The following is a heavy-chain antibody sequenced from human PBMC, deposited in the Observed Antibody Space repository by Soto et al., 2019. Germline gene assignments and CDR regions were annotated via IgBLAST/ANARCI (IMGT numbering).Heavy chain of an antibody. CDR2: INHSGST. D-gene: IGHD3-22*01. J-gene: IGHJ1*01. Sequence: QVQLQQWGAGLLKPSETLSLTCAVYGGSFSGYYWSWIRQPPGKGLEWIGEINHSGSTNYNPSLKSRVTISVDTSKNQFSLKLRSVTAADTAVYYCARGATYYYDSSGYYYVAEYFQHWGQGTLVTVSS. CDR1: GGSFSGYY. CDR3: ARGATYYYDSSGYYYVAEYFQH. V-gene: IGHV4-34*01.